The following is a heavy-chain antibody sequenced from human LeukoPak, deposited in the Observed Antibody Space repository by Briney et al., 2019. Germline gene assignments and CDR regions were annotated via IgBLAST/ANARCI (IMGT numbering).Heavy chain of an antibody. CDR1: GYSISSGYY. D-gene: IGHD3-10*01. CDR3: ARSDYRRSFGY. V-gene: IGHV4-38-2*02. J-gene: IGHJ4*02. CDR2: IYHSGST. Sequence: SETLSLTCTVSGYSISSGYYWGWIRQPPGKGLEWIASIYHSGSTYYNPSLKSRVTISVDTSKNQFSLKLSSVTAADTAVYYCARSDYRRSFGYWGQGTLVTVSS.